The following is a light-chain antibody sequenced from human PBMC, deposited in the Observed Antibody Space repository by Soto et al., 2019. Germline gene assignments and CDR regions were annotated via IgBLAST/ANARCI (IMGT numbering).Light chain of an antibody. J-gene: IGLJ2*01. V-gene: IGLV2-8*01. CDR2: EVY. CDR3: SSYVTSNVVV. Sequence: QSVLTQPPSASGSPGQSVTISCTGTRDDVGGYNYVSWFQHHPGKAPKLMIYEVYKRTSGVPARFSGSKSGNTASLTVSGIQAGDEAIYYCSSYVTSNVVVFGGGAKLTVL. CDR1: RDDVGGYNY.